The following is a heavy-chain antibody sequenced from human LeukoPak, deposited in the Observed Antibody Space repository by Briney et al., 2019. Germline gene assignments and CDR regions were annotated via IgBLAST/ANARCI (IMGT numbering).Heavy chain of an antibody. CDR3: ASSVNPMYYSEGNWFDP. D-gene: IGHD3-22*01. Sequence: ASVKVSCKASGGTFSSYAISWVRQAPGQGLEWMGGIIPIFGTANYAQKFQGRVTITADESTSTAYMELSSLRSEDTAVYYCASSVNPMYYSEGNWFDPWGQGTLVTVSS. J-gene: IGHJ5*02. CDR2: IIPIFGTA. CDR1: GGTFSSYA. V-gene: IGHV1-69*13.